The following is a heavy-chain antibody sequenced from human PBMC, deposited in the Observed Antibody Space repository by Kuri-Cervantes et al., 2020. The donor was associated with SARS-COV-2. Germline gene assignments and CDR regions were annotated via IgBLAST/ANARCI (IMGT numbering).Heavy chain of an antibody. D-gene: IGHD2-2*01. V-gene: IGHV3-49*03. CDR3: TRGVPAALQCSLYFDY. J-gene: IGHJ4*02. Sequence: GESLKISCTASGFTFGDYAMSWFRQAPGKGLEWVGFIRSKAYGGTTEYAASVKGRFTISRDDSKSIAYLQMNSLKTEDTAVYYCTRGVPAALQCSLYFDYGGQGTMVTVSS. CDR2: IRSKAYGGTT. CDR1: GFTFGDYA.